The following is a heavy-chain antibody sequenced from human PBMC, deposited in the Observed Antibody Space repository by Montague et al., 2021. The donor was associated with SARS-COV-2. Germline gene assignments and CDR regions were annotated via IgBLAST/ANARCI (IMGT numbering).Heavy chain of an antibody. D-gene: IGHD6-6*01. CDR1: GDSLSFYF. CDR3: GSLGYSTSTVDS. J-gene: IGHJ5*01. CDR2: IEYSGST. V-gene: IGHV4-59*08. Sequence: SETLSLTCTVSGDSLSFYFWTWIRQPPGRGLERIGYIEYSGSTNYNPSLKSRLTMSLDMSSNQFSLELRSVTAADTAVYHCGSLGYSTSTVDSWGHGTLVSVSS.